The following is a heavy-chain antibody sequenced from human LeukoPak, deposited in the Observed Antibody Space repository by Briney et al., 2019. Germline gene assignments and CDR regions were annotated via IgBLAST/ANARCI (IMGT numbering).Heavy chain of an antibody. Sequence: AGGSLRLNCAACGFTFDACAMNWVPQAPGKGLEGASGINWDGGSTYFRDTVKGRFTNSRDNAKNSLYLQMNSLRAEDTALYYCARVKGSGYRNSIDYWGQGTLVTVSS. CDR1: GFTFDACA. CDR3: ARVKGSGYRNSIDY. D-gene: IGHD3-3*01. J-gene: IGHJ4*02. CDR2: INWDGGST. V-gene: IGHV3-20*04.